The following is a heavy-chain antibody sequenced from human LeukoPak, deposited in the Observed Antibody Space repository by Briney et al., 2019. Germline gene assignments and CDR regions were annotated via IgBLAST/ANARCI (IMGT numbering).Heavy chain of an antibody. CDR3: ARGDSSGYVCDY. CDR2: ISYDGSNK. V-gene: IGHV3-30*03. Sequence: GGSLRLSCAASGFTFSSYGMHWVRQAPGKGLEWVAVISYDGSNKYYADSVKGRFTISRDNAKNSLYVQMDSLRAEDTAVYYCARGDSSGYVCDYWGQGTLVIVSS. J-gene: IGHJ4*02. D-gene: IGHD3-22*01. CDR1: GFTFSSYG.